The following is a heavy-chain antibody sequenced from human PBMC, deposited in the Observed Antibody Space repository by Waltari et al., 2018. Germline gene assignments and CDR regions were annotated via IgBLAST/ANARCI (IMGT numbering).Heavy chain of an antibody. J-gene: IGHJ3*02. Sequence: EVQLVQSGAEVKKPGESLKISCKGSGYSFTSYWIGWVRQMPGKGLGWMGLICPGASDTRYSPSFQCQVTISADKSISTAYLQWSSLKASDTAMYYCASGYYYGSGATRDAFDIWGQGTMVTVSS. CDR2: ICPGASDT. V-gene: IGHV5-51*03. CDR3: ASGYYYGSGATRDAFDI. CDR1: GYSFTSYW. D-gene: IGHD3-10*01.